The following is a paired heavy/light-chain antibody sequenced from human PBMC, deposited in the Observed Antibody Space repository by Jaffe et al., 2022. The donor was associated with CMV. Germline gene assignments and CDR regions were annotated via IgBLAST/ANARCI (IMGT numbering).Heavy chain of an antibody. CDR1: GFTFSSYE. CDR3: ARSIVVVPAARLPGAYYYYYYYMDV. Sequence: EVQLVESGGGLVQPGGSLRLSCAASGFTFSSYEMNWVRQAPGKGLEWVSYISSSGSTIYYADSVKGRFTISRDNAKNSLYLQMNSLRAEDTAVYYCARSIVVVPAARLPGAYYYYYYYMDVWGKGTTVTVSS. D-gene: IGHD2-2*01. V-gene: IGHV3-48*03. J-gene: IGHJ6*03. CDR2: ISSSGSTI.
Light chain of an antibody. V-gene: IGKV3-11*01. CDR1: QSVSSY. Sequence: EIVLTQSPATLSLSPGERATLSCRASQSVSSYLAWYQQKPGQAPRLLIYDASNRATGIPARFSGSGSGTDFTLTISSLEPEDFAVYYCQQRSNWPLSFGQGTRLEIK. J-gene: IGKJ5*01. CDR2: DAS. CDR3: QQRSNWPLS.